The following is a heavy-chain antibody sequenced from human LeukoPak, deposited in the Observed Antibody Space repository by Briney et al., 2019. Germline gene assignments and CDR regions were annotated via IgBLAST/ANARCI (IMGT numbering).Heavy chain of an antibody. Sequence: PGGSLRLSCAASGFTFSSYAMMWLRQAPGKGLEWVSAISGSGGSTYYADSVKGRFTISRDNSKNTLYLQMNSLRAEDTAVYYCAKDIVVVVAADSGAFDIWGQGTMVTVSS. D-gene: IGHD2-15*01. J-gene: IGHJ3*02. CDR3: AKDIVVVVAADSGAFDI. CDR1: GFTFSSYA. CDR2: ISGSGGST. V-gene: IGHV3-23*01.